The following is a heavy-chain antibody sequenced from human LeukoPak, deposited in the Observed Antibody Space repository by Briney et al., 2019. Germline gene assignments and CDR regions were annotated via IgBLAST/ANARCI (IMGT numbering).Heavy chain of an antibody. J-gene: IGHJ5*02. CDR2: INHSGST. Sequence: SETLSLTCAVYGGSFSGYYWSWIRQPPGKGLEWIGEINHSGSTNYNPSLKSRVTISVDTSKNQFSLKLSSVTAADTAVYYCASRQNCSSTSCHALNWFDPWGQGTLVTVSS. CDR3: ASRQNCSSTSCHALNWFDP. D-gene: IGHD2-2*01. CDR1: GGSFSGYY. V-gene: IGHV4-34*01.